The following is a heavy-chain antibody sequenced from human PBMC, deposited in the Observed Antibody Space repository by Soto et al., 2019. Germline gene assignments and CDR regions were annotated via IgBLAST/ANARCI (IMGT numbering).Heavy chain of an antibody. V-gene: IGHV1-69*01. CDR1: GGTFSSYA. J-gene: IGHJ6*02. CDR3: ARDRTNFWSGYLNYYYGMDV. Sequence: QVQLVQSGAEVKKPGSSVKVSCKASGGTFSSYAISWVRQAPGQGLEWMGGIIPIFGTANYAQKFQGRVTITAEESTSTAYMELSSLRSEDTAVYYCARDRTNFWSGYLNYYYGMDVWVQGTTVIVSS. CDR2: IIPIFGTA. D-gene: IGHD3-3*01.